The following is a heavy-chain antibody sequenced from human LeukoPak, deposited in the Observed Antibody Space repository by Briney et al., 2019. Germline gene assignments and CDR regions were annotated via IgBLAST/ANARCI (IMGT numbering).Heavy chain of an antibody. CDR1: GFTFSSYA. J-gene: IGHJ4*02. CDR3: AKGSSMTIAARLNY. CDR2: IGESGVTT. D-gene: IGHD6-6*01. V-gene: IGHV3-23*01. Sequence: PGGSLRLSCAASGFTFSSYAMSSVRQAPGKGLEWVSAIGESGVTTYYADSVKGRFTISRDNSKNTLYLQVNSLRAEDTAVYYCAKGSSMTIAARLNYWGQGTLVTVSS.